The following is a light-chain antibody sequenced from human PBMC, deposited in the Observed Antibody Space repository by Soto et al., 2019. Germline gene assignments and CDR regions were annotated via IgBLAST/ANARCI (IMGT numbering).Light chain of an antibody. J-gene: IGLJ1*01. CDR3: SSYTSSSTLV. CDR1: SSDVGGYSH. Sequence: QSALTQPRSVSGSPGQSVTISCTGSSSDVGGYSHVSWFQQHPGKAPKLMIYEVSNRPSGVSNRFSGSKSGNSASLTMSGLQAEDEADYYCSSYTSSSTLVFGTGTKLTVL. CDR2: EVS. V-gene: IGLV2-14*01.